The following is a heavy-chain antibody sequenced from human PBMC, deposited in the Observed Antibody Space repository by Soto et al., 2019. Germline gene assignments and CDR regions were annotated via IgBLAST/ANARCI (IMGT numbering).Heavy chain of an antibody. D-gene: IGHD5-12*01. V-gene: IGHV4-30-2*01. Sequence: QLQLQESGSGLVKPSQTLSLTCAVSGGSISSGGYSWSWIRQPPVKGLEWIGYSYHSGSTYYNPSLKSRVTISVDRSKNQFSLKLGSVAAADTAVYSCAAGGGLPRYYWGQGTLVTVSS. CDR2: SYHSGST. CDR1: GGSISSGGYS. J-gene: IGHJ4*02. CDR3: AAGGGLPRYY.